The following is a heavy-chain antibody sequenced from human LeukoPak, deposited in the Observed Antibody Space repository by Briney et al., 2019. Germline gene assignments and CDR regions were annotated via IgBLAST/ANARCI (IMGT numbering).Heavy chain of an antibody. CDR2: IYYSGST. CDR1: DGSISSSSYY. J-gene: IGHJ4*02. V-gene: IGHV4-39*01. D-gene: IGHD3-22*01. Sequence: SETLSLTCTVSDGSISSSSYYWGWIRQPPGKGLEWIGSIYYSGSTYYNPSLKSRVTISVDTSKNQFSLKLSSVTAADTAVYYCARGSAIVVVDDYWGQGTLVTVSS. CDR3: ARGSAIVVVDDY.